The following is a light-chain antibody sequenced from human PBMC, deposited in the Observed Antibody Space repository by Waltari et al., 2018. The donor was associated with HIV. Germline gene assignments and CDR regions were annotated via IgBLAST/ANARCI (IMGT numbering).Light chain of an antibody. Sequence: QSVLTQPPSAPGTPGQRVVISCSGSGSNIGSNAVNWYQQFPGTAPKLLIYSSNQRPSGVPDRFSGSKSGTSASLAISGLHSEDEADYYCAAWDDSLNGYVFGPGTKVTVL. CDR2: SSN. CDR1: GSNIGSNA. CDR3: AAWDDSLNGYV. J-gene: IGLJ1*01. V-gene: IGLV1-44*01.